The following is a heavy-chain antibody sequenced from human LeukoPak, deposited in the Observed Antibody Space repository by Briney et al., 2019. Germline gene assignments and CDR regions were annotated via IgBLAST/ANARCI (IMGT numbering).Heavy chain of an antibody. Sequence: SETLSLTCTVSGGSISSYYWSWIRQPPGKGLEWIGYIYYSGSTNYNPSLKSRVTISVDTSKNQFSLKLSSVTAADTAVYYCARERARVRNLGAFDIWGQGTMVTVSS. J-gene: IGHJ3*02. CDR1: GGSISSYY. CDR2: IYYSGST. CDR3: ARERARVRNLGAFDI. D-gene: IGHD3-10*01. V-gene: IGHV4-59*01.